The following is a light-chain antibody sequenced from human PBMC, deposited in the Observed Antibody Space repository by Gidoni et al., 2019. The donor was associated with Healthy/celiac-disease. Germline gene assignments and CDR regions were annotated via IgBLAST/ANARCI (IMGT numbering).Light chain of an antibody. J-gene: IGKJ4*01. CDR3: QQYDNLLRIT. CDR1: QDISNY. V-gene: IGKV1-33*01. CDR2: DAS. Sequence: DIQMTQSPSYLSASVGDRVTITCQASQDISNYLNWYQQKPGKAPKLLIYDASNLETGVPSRFSGSGSGTDFTFTISSLQPEDIATYYCQQYDNLLRITFGGGTKVEIK.